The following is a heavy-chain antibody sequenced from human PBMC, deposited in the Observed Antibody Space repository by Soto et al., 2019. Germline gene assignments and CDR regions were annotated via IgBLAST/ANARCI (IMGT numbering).Heavy chain of an antibody. Sequence: GGSLRLSCAASGFTFSSYAMHWVRQAPGKGLEWVAVISYDGSNKYYADSVKGRFTISRDNSRNTLYLQMNSLRAEDTAVYYCARDTGYYDSSGSWGLFDYWGQGTLVTVSS. V-gene: IGHV3-30-3*01. J-gene: IGHJ4*02. CDR3: ARDTGYYDSSGSWGLFDY. D-gene: IGHD3-22*01. CDR1: GFTFSSYA. CDR2: ISYDGSNK.